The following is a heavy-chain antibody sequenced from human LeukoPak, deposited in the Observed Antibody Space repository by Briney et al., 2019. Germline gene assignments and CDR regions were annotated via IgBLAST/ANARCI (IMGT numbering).Heavy chain of an antibody. Sequence: DSVKVSCKASGHTFTEYYIHWLRQTPGQGLEWMGWVTPSTGKIHYAQNFQGRVTMSRDTSISTAYMQLGRLKSDDTAVYYCARDIAPSGSWWFDSWGQGTLVTVSS. CDR2: VTPSTGKI. D-gene: IGHD6-13*01. CDR3: ARDIAPSGSWWFDS. J-gene: IGHJ5*01. V-gene: IGHV1-2*02. CDR1: GHTFTEYY.